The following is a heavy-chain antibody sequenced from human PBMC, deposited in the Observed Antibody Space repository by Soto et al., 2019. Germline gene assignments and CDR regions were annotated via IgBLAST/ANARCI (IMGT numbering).Heavy chain of an antibody. CDR1: GFTFSSYW. CDR2: IKQDGSEK. Sequence: GGSLRFSCAASGFTFSSYWMSWVRQAPGKGLEWVANIKQDGSEKYYVDSVKGRFTISRDNAKNSLYLQMNSLRAEDTAVYYCARDRPDIYDSSCYYPLDYWGQGTLVTVSS. D-gene: IGHD3-22*01. J-gene: IGHJ4*02. CDR3: ARDRPDIYDSSCYYPLDY. V-gene: IGHV3-7*01.